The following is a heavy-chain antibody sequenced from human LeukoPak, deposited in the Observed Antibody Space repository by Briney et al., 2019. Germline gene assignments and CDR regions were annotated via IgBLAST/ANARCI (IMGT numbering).Heavy chain of an antibody. J-gene: IGHJ3*02. CDR1: GYTFTNYW. CDR2: IYPRDSDT. D-gene: IGHD2-2*01. CDR3: ARKFCSSTTCYVAFDM. V-gene: IGHV5-51*01. Sequence: GGSLKISCKGSGYTFTNYWIGWVRQMPGKGLEYMGIIYPRDSDTRYSPSFEGQVTISADKSISTAYLQWSSLKASDTAMYFCARKFCSSTTCYVAFDMWGQGTMVTVSS.